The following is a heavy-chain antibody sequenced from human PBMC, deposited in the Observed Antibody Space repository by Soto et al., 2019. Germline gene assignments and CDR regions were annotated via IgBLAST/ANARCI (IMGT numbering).Heavy chain of an antibody. CDR1: GYTFTSYG. CDR3: ARELADSSGWYEMAFDY. D-gene: IGHD6-19*01. Sequence: ASVKVSCKASGYTFTSYGISWVRQAPGQGLEWMGWISAYNGNTNYAQKLQGRVTMTTDTSTSTAYMELRSLRSDDTAVYYCARELADSSGWYEMAFDYWGQGTLVTVSS. V-gene: IGHV1-18*01. CDR2: ISAYNGNT. J-gene: IGHJ4*02.